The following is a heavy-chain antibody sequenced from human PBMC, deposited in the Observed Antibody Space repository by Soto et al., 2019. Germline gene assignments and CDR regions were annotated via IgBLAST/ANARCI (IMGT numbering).Heavy chain of an antibody. CDR3: ARESTYLRHYDA. CDR1: GFTFSSYS. V-gene: IGHV3-21*05. D-gene: IGHD3-9*01. Sequence: GGSLRLSCVASGFTFSSYSMDWVRQAPGKGLEWISQSSNSASYIYYADSVKGRFTVSRDNAKNSLYLHMRGLKVEDTAVYFCARESTYLRHYDAWGPGTLVTVSS. CDR2: SSNSASYI. J-gene: IGHJ5*02.